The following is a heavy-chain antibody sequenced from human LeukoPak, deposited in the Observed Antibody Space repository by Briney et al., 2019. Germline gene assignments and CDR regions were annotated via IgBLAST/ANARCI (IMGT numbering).Heavy chain of an antibody. CDR3: ATDPTHYRVWDYYGTIGLSY. Sequence: PGGSLRLSCAASGFTFSSYGMHWVRQAPGKGLEWVTFIRYDGSNKYYADSVKGRFTISRDNSKNTLNLHMNSLRAEDTAVYYCATDPTHYRVWDYYGTIGLSYWGQGTLVTVSS. D-gene: IGHD3-10*01. V-gene: IGHV3-30*02. CDR1: GFTFSSYG. CDR2: IRYDGSNK. J-gene: IGHJ4*02.